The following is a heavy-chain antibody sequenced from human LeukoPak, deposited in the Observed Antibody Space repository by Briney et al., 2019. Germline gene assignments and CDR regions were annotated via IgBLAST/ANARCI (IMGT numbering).Heavy chain of an antibody. J-gene: IGHJ3*02. CDR1: GLTISDAW. V-gene: IGHV3-15*01. CDR2: IKDKGGGDPT. CDR3: STEGSRNLGYCSGGGCYARDAFDI. Sequence: GGSLRLSCAASGLTISDAWMSWVRQAPGKGLEWVGRIKDKGGGDPTHYAAPVKGRFTISRDDSQNTLYLQMNSLTIEDTAVYYCSTEGSRNLGYCSGGGCYARDAFDIWGQGTMVTVSS. D-gene: IGHD2-15*01.